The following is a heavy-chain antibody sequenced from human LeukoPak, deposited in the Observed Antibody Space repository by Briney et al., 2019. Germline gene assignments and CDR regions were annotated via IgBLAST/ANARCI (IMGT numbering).Heavy chain of an antibody. CDR2: ISWNSGSI. J-gene: IGHJ2*01. CDR3: AKDDLRWLQWGYFDL. CDR1: GFTXDDYA. V-gene: IGHV3-9*01. D-gene: IGHD5-24*01. Sequence: SLXLXCAXSGFTXDDYAMHWVRQAPGKGLEWVSGISWNSGSIVYADSVKGRFTISRDNAKNSLYLQMNSLRAEDTALYYCAKDDLRWLQWGYFDLWGRGALVTVSS.